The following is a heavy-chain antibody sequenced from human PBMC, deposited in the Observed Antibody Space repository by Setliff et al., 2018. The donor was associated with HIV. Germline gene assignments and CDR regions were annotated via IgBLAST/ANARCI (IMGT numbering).Heavy chain of an antibody. Sequence: SETLSLTCTVSGGSISSGGYFWSWIRQLPGKGLEWIGDIDHIGRTNYNPSLKGRATLSVYTTKKQFLLKLRSVTAADTAVYYCARGSYYDTSGYRPGYFDYWGQETLVTVSS. V-gene: IGHV4-39*06. D-gene: IGHD3-22*01. CDR2: IDHIGRT. CDR1: GGSISSGGYF. J-gene: IGHJ4*02. CDR3: ARGSYYDTSGYRPGYFDY.